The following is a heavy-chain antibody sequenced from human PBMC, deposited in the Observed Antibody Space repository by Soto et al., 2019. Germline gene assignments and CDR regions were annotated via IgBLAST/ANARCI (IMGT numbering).Heavy chain of an antibody. J-gene: IGHJ6*02. CDR3: AREGPAPYYYYGMDV. Sequence: QVQLVQSRGEVKKPGASVKVSCKTSGYSFTTYGISWVRQAPGQGLEWMGWISGYNGNTNYAQNLQGRVTMTTDTSTSRAYMELRSLRSDDTAVYYCAREGPAPYYYYGMDVWGQGSTVTVSS. CDR1: GYSFTTYG. V-gene: IGHV1-18*01. CDR2: ISGYNGNT.